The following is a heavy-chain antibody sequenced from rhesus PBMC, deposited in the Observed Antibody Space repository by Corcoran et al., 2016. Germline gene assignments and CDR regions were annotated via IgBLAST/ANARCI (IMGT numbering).Heavy chain of an antibody. V-gene: IGHV4-80*01. CDR3: ARDRSYGSSYGLDS. Sequence: QVQLRASRPGLVKPSETLSLTCTVSGASISSNWWSWIRQPPGKGRDWMGESVGYGHSPNSNPTLKSRVTGSRRASRKRFFLKLNSVTAADTAVYYCARDRSYGSSYGLDSWGQGVVVTVSS. D-gene: IGHD4-29*01. CDR2: SVGYGHSP. CDR1: GASISSNW. J-gene: IGHJ6*01.